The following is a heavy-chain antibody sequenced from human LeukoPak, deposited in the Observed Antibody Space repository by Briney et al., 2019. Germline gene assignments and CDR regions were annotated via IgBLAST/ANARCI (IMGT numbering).Heavy chain of an antibody. D-gene: IGHD1-1*01. CDR3: ARAYNWNDFGY. Sequence: ASVEVSCKASGYTFTSYDINWVRQATGQGLEWMGWMNPNSDNTGYAQKFQGRVTMTRNTSISTAYMELSSLRSEDTAVYYCARAYNWNDFGYWGQGTLVTVSS. CDR2: MNPNSDNT. CDR1: GYTFTSYD. V-gene: IGHV1-8*01. J-gene: IGHJ4*02.